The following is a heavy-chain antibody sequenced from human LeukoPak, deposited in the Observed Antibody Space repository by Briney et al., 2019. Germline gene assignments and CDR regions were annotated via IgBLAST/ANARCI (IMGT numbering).Heavy chain of an antibody. V-gene: IGHV4-61*02. CDR2: IYTSGST. Sequence: SETLSLTCTVSGGSISSGSYYWSWIRQPAGKGLEWIGRIYTSGSTNYNPSLKSRVTISVDTSKNQFSLKLSSVTAADTAVYYCARDYVVVVPADMGDAFDIWGQGTMVTVSS. J-gene: IGHJ3*02. CDR3: ARDYVVVVPADMGDAFDI. D-gene: IGHD2-2*01. CDR1: GGSISSGSYY.